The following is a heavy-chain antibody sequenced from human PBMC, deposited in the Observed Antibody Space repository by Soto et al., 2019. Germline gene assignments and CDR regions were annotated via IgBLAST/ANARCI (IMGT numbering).Heavy chain of an antibody. CDR3: ARARLGDPFDY. V-gene: IGHV1-46*01. J-gene: IGHJ4*02. D-gene: IGHD2-21*02. Sequence: ASVKVSCKASGYTFTSYYMHWVRQAPGQGLEWMGIINPSGGSASYAQKFQGRVTMTRDTSTSTVYMELSSLRSEDTAVYYCARARLGDPFDYWGQGTLVTVSS. CDR1: GYTFTSYY. CDR2: INPSGGSA.